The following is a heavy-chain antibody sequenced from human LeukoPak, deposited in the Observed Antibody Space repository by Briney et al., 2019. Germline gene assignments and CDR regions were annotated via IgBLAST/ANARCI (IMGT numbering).Heavy chain of an antibody. D-gene: IGHD6-19*01. CDR1: GFTVSSNY. Sequence: GGSLRLSCAASGFTVSSNYVSWVRQAPGKGLEWVSVIYSGGSTYYADSVKGRFTISRDNSKNTLYLQMNSLRAEDTAVYYCARDGLVVADTSGDYWGQGTLVTVSS. CDR2: IYSGGST. V-gene: IGHV3-66*01. J-gene: IGHJ4*02. CDR3: ARDGLVVADTSGDY.